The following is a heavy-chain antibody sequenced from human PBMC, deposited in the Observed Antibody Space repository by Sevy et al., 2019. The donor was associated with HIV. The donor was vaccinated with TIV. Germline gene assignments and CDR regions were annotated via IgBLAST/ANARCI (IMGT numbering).Heavy chain of an antibody. D-gene: IGHD3-10*01. CDR2: INPSGGST. CDR1: GYTFTSYY. V-gene: IGHV1-46*01. J-gene: IGHJ6*02. CDR3: ARTAERMVRGVIIDLGYYYYGMDV. Sequence: ASVKVSCKASGYTFTSYYMHWVRQAPGQGLEWMGIINPSGGSTSYAQKFQGRVTMTRDTSTSTVYMELSSLRSEDTVVYYCARTAERMVRGVIIDLGYYYYGMDVWGQGTTVTVSS.